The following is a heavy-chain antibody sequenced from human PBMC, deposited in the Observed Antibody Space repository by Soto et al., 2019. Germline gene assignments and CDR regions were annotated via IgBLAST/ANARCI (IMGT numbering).Heavy chain of an antibody. CDR3: AREGRGITGGEDAFDI. D-gene: IGHD1-20*01. V-gene: IGHV1-18*04. CDR2: ISAYNGNT. Sequence: GASVNVSCKASGYTFTSYGISWVRQAPGQGLEWMGWISAYNGNTNYAQKLQGRVTMTTDTSTSTAYMELRSLRSDDTAVYYCAREGRGITGGEDAFDIWGQGTMVTVSS. CDR1: GYTFTSYG. J-gene: IGHJ3*02.